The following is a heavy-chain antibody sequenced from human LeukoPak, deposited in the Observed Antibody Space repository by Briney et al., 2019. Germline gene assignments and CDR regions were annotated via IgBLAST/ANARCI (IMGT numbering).Heavy chain of an antibody. Sequence: PGGSLRLTCAASESIVRSNYMAWVRQAPGKGLEWVSVIYGGGKTYYADSVKGRFTISRDNSKNTLYLQMNNLRAEDTAVYYCAREFDYGTLPGPYWGPGTLVIVSS. CDR1: ESIVRSNY. CDR3: AREFDYGTLPGPY. CDR2: IYGGGKT. D-gene: IGHD3-9*01. V-gene: IGHV3-53*01. J-gene: IGHJ4*02.